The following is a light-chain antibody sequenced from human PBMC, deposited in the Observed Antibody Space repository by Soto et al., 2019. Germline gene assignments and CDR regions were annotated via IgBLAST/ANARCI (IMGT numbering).Light chain of an antibody. V-gene: IGKV1-5*01. J-gene: IGKJ1*01. CDR1: QSISSW. Sequence: DIRMTQSPSTLSASVGDRVTITCRASQSISSWLAWYQQKKGKAPKLLIYDASSLESGVPSRLRGSGYGTEFTITISSMQTDDFATYYCQQYNSYPKTFGQGTKVDIK. CDR2: DAS. CDR3: QQYNSYPKT.